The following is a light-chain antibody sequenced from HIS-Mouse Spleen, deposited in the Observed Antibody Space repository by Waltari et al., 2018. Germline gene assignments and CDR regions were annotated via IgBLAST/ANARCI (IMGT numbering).Light chain of an antibody. CDR1: QSVSSY. CDR2: EAS. CDR3: QQRSNWPPYT. Sequence: IVLTQSPATRSLSPGERATLSCGASQSVSSYLAWYQQKPGQAPRLLISEASNRATGIPARFSGSGSGTDFTLTISSLEPEDFAVYYCQQRSNWPPYTFGQGTKLEIK. V-gene: IGKV3-11*01. J-gene: IGKJ2*01.